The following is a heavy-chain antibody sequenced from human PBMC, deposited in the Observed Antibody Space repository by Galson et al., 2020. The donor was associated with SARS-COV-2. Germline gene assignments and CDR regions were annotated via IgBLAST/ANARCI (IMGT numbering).Heavy chain of an antibody. J-gene: IGHJ6*02. CDR2: IWYDGSNK. CDR3: ARSLGYYGMDV. V-gene: IGHV3-33*01. Sequence: PGGSLRLSCAASGFTFSSYGMHWVRQAPGKGLEWVAVIWYDGSNKYYADSVKGRFTISRDNSENTLYLQMNSLRAEDTAVYYCARSLGYYGMDVWGQGTTVTVSS. CDR1: GFTFSSYG.